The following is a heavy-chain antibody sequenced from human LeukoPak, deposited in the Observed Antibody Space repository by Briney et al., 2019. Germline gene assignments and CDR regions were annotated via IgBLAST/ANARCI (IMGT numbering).Heavy chain of an antibody. CDR1: GYSFTGYY. D-gene: IGHD3-10*01. CDR2: INSNSGGS. CDR3: ARVLVVRGLINWFAP. Sequence: ASVKVSCKASGYSFTGYYIHWVRQAPGQGLEWMGWINSNSGGSNSAQKFQGRVAMTRDTSITTAYMELRNLRPDDTAVYYCARVLVVRGLINWFAPWGQGTLVTVSS. V-gene: IGHV1-2*02. J-gene: IGHJ5*02.